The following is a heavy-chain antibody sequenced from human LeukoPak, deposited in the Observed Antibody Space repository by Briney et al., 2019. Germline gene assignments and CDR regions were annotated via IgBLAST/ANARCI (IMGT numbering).Heavy chain of an antibody. CDR1: GGSVSSDNYY. Sequence: SETLSLTCTVSGGSVSSDNYYWTWIRQPPGKGLEWIGCTYYTGNSNYNPSLKSRVTISLDTSKNQFSLKLSSVTAADTAVYYCARRYYLPKMAGVGTTARFDCRVQRTILTVS. J-gene: IGHJ4*02. D-gene: IGHD1-1*01. CDR3: ARRYYLPKMAGVGTTARFDC. V-gene: IGHV4-61*01. CDR2: TYYTGNS.